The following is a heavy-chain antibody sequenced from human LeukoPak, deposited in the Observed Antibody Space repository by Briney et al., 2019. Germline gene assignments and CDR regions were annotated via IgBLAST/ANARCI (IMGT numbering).Heavy chain of an antibody. V-gene: IGHV4-59*01. CDR2: VYYSGNT. D-gene: IGHD4-17*01. CDR3: AREREGSTMTTRRPFDI. CDR1: GVSISNYY. Sequence: SETLSLTCSVSGVSISNYYWTWIRQPPGKGLEWVGYVYYSGNTNYNPSLKSRVTISVDTSKKQLSLRLTSVTAADTAVYYCAREREGSTMTTRRPFDIWGQGTMVTVSS. J-gene: IGHJ3*02.